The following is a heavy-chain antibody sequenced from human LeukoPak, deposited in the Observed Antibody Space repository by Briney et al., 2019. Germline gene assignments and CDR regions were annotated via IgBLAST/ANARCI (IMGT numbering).Heavy chain of an antibody. Sequence: SETLSLTCTVSGGSISSYYWSWIRQPPGKGLEWIGSIYYSGSTNYNSSLKSRVTISVDTSKNQFSLKLSSGTAADTAVYYCARDSSHGFDYWGQGTLVTVSS. V-gene: IGHV4-59*01. CDR1: GGSISSYY. D-gene: IGHD5-18*01. CDR3: ARDSSHGFDY. CDR2: IYYSGST. J-gene: IGHJ4*02.